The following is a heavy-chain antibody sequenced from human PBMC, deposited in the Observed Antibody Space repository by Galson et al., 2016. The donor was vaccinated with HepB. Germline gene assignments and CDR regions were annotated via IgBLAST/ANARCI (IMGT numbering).Heavy chain of an antibody. V-gene: IGHV4-59*01. J-gene: IGHJ4*02. CDR2: IYYSGST. CDR3: ARFPSYCGGVSCSYDDDDY. D-gene: IGHD2-15*01. Sequence: SETLSLTCTVSVGSINNYYWSWIRQPPGKGLEWIGYIYYSGSTNYNPSLKRRVTMSVDTSKNQFSLKLSSVTAADTAVYYCARFPSYCGGVSCSYDDDDYWGQGALVTVSS. CDR1: VGSINNYY.